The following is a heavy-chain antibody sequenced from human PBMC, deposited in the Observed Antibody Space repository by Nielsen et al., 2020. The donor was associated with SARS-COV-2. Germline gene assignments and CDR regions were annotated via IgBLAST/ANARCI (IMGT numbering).Heavy chain of an antibody. CDR3: ARTWTAAGLYYFDH. V-gene: IGHV4-4*02. D-gene: IGHD6-13*01. Sequence: WIPQPPGKGLEWIGDIDPSGITNYNPSLKSRVTISVDMPKSQFSLNLNSVTAADTALYYCARTWTAAGLYYFDHWGQGTLVTVSS. CDR2: IDPSGIT. J-gene: IGHJ4*02.